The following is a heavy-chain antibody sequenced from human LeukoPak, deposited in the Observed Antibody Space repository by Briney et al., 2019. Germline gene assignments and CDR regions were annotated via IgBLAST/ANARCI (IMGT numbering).Heavy chain of an antibody. D-gene: IGHD2-2*01. CDR1: GGTFSSYA. CDR2: IIPIFGTA. CDR3: ARGSTGRGLYYYYGMDV. Sequence: ASVKVSCKASGGTFSSYAISWVRQAPGQGLEWMGGIIPIFGTANYAQKFQGRVTITADESTSTAYMELSSLRSEDTAVYYCARGSTGRGLYYYYGMDVWGQGTTVTVSS. V-gene: IGHV1-69*13. J-gene: IGHJ6*02.